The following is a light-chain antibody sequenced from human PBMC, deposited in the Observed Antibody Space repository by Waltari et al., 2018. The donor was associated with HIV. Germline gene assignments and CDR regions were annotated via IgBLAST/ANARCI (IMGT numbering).Light chain of an antibody. Sequence: DIVMTQSPDSLAVSLGERATFNCKSRQSVLYSSNNNHYLAWYQQKPGQPPKVLFYWASARESGVPDRFSGSGSETDFTLTISGLQAEDVAVYYCQQYYSVPWTFGQGTKVEIK. CDR2: WAS. CDR3: QQYYSVPWT. J-gene: IGKJ1*01. V-gene: IGKV4-1*01. CDR1: QSVLYSSNNNHY.